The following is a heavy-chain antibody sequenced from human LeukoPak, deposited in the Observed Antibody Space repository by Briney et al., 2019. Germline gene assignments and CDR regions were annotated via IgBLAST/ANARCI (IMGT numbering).Heavy chain of an antibody. Sequence: PGGSLRLSCAASGFTFSSYAMSWVRQAPGKGLEWVSTISGSGVSTYYADSVKGRFTISRDNSMNTLYLQMNSLRGEDTAVYFCAKAAGPIDYWAREPWSPSPQ. V-gene: IGHV3-23*01. J-gene: IGHJ4*02. CDR2: ISGSGVST. D-gene: IGHD6-13*01. CDR3: AKAAGPIDY. CDR1: GFTFSSYA.